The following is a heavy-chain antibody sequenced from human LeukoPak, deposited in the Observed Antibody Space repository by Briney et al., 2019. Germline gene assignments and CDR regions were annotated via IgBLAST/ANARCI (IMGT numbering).Heavy chain of an antibody. J-gene: IGHJ5*02. Sequence: GGSLRLSCAASGFTFSSYAMSWVRQAPGKGLEWVSAISGSGGSTYYADSVKGRFTISRDNSKNTLYLQMNSLRAEDTAVYYCANSGQWPDLTANWFDPWGQGTLVTVSS. V-gene: IGHV3-23*01. CDR3: ANSGQWPDLTANWFDP. D-gene: IGHD6-19*01. CDR1: GFTFSSYA. CDR2: ISGSGGST.